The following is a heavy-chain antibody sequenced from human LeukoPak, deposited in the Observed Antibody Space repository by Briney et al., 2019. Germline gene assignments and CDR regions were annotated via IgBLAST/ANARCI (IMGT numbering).Heavy chain of an antibody. CDR1: GGSFSGYY. D-gene: IGHD5-12*01. CDR2: INHSGST. Sequence: KPSETLSLTCAVYGGSFSGYYWSWIRQPPGKGLEWIGEINHSGSTNYNPSLKSRVTISVDTSKNQFSLKLSSVTAADTAVYYCARGNGGYDFDYWGQGTLVTVSS. V-gene: IGHV4-34*01. J-gene: IGHJ4*02. CDR3: ARGNGGYDFDY.